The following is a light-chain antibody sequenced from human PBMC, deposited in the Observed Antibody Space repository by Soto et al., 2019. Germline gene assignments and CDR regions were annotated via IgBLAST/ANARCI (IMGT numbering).Light chain of an antibody. V-gene: IGKV1-5*03. CDR3: QHYNDYSWT. CDR1: QSISIW. J-gene: IGKJ1*01. Sequence: DIHMTQSPSTLSASVGDRVTITCRASQSISIWLAWYQQKPGRAPNLLIYGTSSLESGGISRLSGSGSGTEFTLTISSLQPDDFATYYCQHYNDYSWTFGQGTKVEIK. CDR2: GTS.